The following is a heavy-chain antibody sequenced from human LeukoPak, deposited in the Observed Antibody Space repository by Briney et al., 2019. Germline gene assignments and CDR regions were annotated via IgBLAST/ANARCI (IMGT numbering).Heavy chain of an antibody. CDR3: ARHPSITIFGVAEPPDY. CDR1: GGSISSYY. V-gene: IGHV4-4*09. J-gene: IGHJ4*02. CDR2: IYTSGST. Sequence: SETLSLTCTVSGGSISSYYWSWIRQPPGKGLEWLGYIYTSGSTNYNPSLKSRVTISVDTSKNQFSLKLSSVTAADTAVYYCARHPSITIFGVAEPPDYWGQGTLVTVSS. D-gene: IGHD3-3*01.